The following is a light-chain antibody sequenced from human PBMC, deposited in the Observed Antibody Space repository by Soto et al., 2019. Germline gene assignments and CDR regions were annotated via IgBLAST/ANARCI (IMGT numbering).Light chain of an antibody. V-gene: IGKV1-5*03. Sequence: DIQMTQSPSTLSASVGDRVTITCRASQSISSWLAWFQQKPGKAPDLLIYKASNLKSGVPSRFSGSGSGTEFTLTISCLQPDDFATYYCQQYNSYSPVTFGPGTTVDI. CDR1: QSISSW. CDR2: KAS. J-gene: IGKJ3*01. CDR3: QQYNSYSPVT.